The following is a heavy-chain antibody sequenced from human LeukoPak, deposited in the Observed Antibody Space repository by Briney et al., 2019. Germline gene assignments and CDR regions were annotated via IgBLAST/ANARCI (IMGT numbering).Heavy chain of an antibody. J-gene: IGHJ4*02. D-gene: IGHD1-1*01. CDR1: GFTFSSYE. V-gene: IGHV3-48*03. CDR2: ISYSGTTI. Sequence: GRSLRLSCAASGFTFSSYEMNWVRQAPGKGLEWVSYISYSGTTIYYADSVRGRFTISRDNAKNSLYLQMASLRVEDTAVYYCARGTGYDYWGQGTLVTVSS. CDR3: ARGTGYDY.